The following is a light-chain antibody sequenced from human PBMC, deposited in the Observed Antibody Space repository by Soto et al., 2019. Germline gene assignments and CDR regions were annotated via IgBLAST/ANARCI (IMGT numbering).Light chain of an antibody. Sequence: QSALTQPASVSGSPGQSITISCTGTNSDVGSYNFVSWYQQHPGKAPQLIIYEVSNRPSGVSNRFSGSKSGTSASLAVNGLQSEDEADYYCAAWDDSLNGPLFGGGTKLTVL. CDR1: NSDVGSYNF. J-gene: IGLJ3*02. CDR2: EVS. CDR3: AAWDDSLNGPL. V-gene: IGLV2-14*01.